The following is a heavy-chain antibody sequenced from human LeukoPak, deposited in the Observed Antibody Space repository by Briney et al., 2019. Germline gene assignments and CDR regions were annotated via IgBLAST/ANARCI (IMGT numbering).Heavy chain of an antibody. D-gene: IGHD1-26*01. CDR3: AKARGSYYFDY. Sequence: GGSLRLSCAASGFTFSSHGMNWVRQAPGKGLEWVSGISSSGGSTYYADSVKGRFTISRDNSKNTLYLQMNSLRAEDTAVYYCAKARGSYYFDYWGQGTLVTVSS. CDR1: GFTFSSHG. V-gene: IGHV3-23*01. CDR2: ISSSGGST. J-gene: IGHJ4*02.